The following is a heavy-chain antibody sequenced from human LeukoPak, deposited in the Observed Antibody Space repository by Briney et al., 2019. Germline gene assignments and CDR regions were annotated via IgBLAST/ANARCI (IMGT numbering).Heavy chain of an antibody. Sequence: GRSLRLSCAASGFTFSTYAMHWVRQAPGKGLEWVAAISSDGRDKYYADSVKGRLTISKDNSKNTLFLQMNSLRTEDTALYYCARDRSFIRVVTIGGLGYWGQGTMVTVSS. CDR1: GFTFSTYA. CDR2: ISSDGRDK. V-gene: IGHV3-30*01. J-gene: IGHJ4*02. D-gene: IGHD3-3*01. CDR3: ARDRSFIRVVTIGGLGY.